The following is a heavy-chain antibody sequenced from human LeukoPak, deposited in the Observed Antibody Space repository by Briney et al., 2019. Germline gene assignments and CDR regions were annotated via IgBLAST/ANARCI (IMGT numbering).Heavy chain of an antibody. V-gene: IGHV3-23*01. D-gene: IGHD5-24*01. CDR1: GFTFSTYA. CDR2: ISGSGSGT. CDR3: ARSGTEDGYNIYFDH. Sequence: GGSLRLSCATSGFTFSTYAMSWVRQAPGKGLEWVSLISGSGSGTHYADSVKGRFTISRDNSKNMLYLHMNTLRADDTAVYYCARSGTEDGYNIYFDHWGQGTLDTVSS. J-gene: IGHJ4*02.